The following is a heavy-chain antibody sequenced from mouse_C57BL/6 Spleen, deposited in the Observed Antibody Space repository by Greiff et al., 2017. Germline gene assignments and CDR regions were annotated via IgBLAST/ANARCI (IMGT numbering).Heavy chain of an antibody. CDR2: FYPGSGSI. Sequence: VQLQQSGAELVKPGASVKLSCKASGYTFTEYTIHWVKQRSGQGLEWIGWFYPGSGSIKYNEKFKDKATLTADKSSSTVYMGLSRLTSEDSAVYFCARHEDGTGWDRWYFDVWGTGTTVTVSS. CDR1: GYTFTEYT. D-gene: IGHD4-1*01. CDR3: ARHEDGTGWDRWYFDV. J-gene: IGHJ1*03. V-gene: IGHV1-62-2*01.